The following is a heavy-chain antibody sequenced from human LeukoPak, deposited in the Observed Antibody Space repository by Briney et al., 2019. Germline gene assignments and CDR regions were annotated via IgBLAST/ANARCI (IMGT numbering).Heavy chain of an antibody. CDR2: INHSGST. Sequence: PSETLSLTCTVSGGSISSSSYYWGWIRQPPGKGLEWIGEINHSGSTNYNPSLKSRVTISVDTSKNQFSLKLSSVTAADTAVYYCARGSGDCLFDYWGQGTLVTVSS. V-gene: IGHV4-39*07. CDR3: ARGSGDCLFDY. CDR1: GGSISSSSYY. D-gene: IGHD2-21*02. J-gene: IGHJ4*02.